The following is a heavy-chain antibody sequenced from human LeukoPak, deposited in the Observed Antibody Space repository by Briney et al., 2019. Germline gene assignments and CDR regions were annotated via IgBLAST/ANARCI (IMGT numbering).Heavy chain of an antibody. V-gene: IGHV3-30*18. J-gene: IGHJ4*02. CDR3: AKDRFITMVRGVPDY. Sequence: AGGSLRLSCAASGFTFSSYGMHWVRQAPGKGLEWVAVISYDGSNKYYADSVKGRFTISRDNSKNTLYLQMNSLRAEDTAVYYCAKDRFITMVRGVPDYWGQGTLVTVPS. CDR1: GFTFSSYG. CDR2: ISYDGSNK. D-gene: IGHD3-10*01.